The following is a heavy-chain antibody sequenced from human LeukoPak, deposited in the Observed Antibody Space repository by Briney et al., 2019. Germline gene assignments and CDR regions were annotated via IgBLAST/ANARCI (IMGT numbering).Heavy chain of an antibody. CDR2: IYYSGST. J-gene: IGHJ5*02. D-gene: IGHD1-26*01. CDR1: GVSISSSGYY. V-gene: IGHV4-39*01. Sequence: SETLSLTCTVSGVSISSSGYYWGWIRQPPGKGLEWIASIYYSGSTYYNPSLKTRATISVDSSKNQLSLKLSSLTAADTAVYYCARHEYSGSYYGLSWFDPWGQGTLVTVSS. CDR3: ARHEYSGSYYGLSWFDP.